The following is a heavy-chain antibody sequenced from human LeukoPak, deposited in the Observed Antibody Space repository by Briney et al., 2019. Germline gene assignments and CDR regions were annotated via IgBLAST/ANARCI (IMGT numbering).Heavy chain of an antibody. CDR1: GSAIGTYS. CDR2: IFTTGST. J-gene: IGHJ3*02. D-gene: IGHD5-24*01. V-gene: IGHV4-4*09. CDR3: ARHRAEMATITDDAFDI. Sequence: PAETLTLTCIVSGSAIGTYSSSWIRQPPGKGLGWVGYIFTTGSTQYNPSLKKRGTTLLDTSSNQLPLRLSSVTAADTAVFYCARHRAEMATITDDAFDIWGQGTMVTVSS.